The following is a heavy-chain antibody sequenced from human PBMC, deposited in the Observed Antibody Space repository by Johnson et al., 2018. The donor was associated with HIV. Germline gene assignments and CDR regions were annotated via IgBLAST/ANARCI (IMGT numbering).Heavy chain of an antibody. CDR3: ARERGSGSQGAFDI. J-gene: IGHJ3*02. V-gene: IGHV3-11*04. Sequence: QVQLMESGGGLVKPGGSLIVSCEASGLTFSDYYMSWIRQAPGKGLEWVSYISSSGSTIYYADSVKGRFTISRDNAKNSLYLQMNSLRAGDTAVYYCARERGSGSQGAFDIWGQGTMVTVSS. D-gene: IGHD3-10*01. CDR2: ISSSGSTI. CDR1: GLTFSDYY.